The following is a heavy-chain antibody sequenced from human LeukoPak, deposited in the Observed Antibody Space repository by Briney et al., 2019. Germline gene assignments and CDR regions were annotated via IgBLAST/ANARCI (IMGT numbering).Heavy chain of an antibody. D-gene: IGHD3-10*01. Sequence: SETLSLTCTVSGGSISSGNYYWSWLRQPPGKGLEWYGYIYYTGTTYYNPSLKSRATISVDTSKNQFSLKLSCVTAADTDVYYCARDWYGFDCLDPWGQGTLVTVSS. CDR1: GGSISSGNYY. CDR2: IYYTGTT. CDR3: ARDWYGFDCLDP. V-gene: IGHV4-30-4*08. J-gene: IGHJ5*02.